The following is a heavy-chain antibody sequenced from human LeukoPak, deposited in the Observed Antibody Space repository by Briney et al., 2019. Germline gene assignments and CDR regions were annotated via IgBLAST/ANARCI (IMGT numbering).Heavy chain of an antibody. J-gene: IGHJ4*02. CDR1: GYTFTSYD. Sequence: GASVKVSCKASGYTFTSYDINWVRQATGQGLEWMGWMNPNSGNTGYAQKFQGRVTMTRNTSISTAYMELSSLRSEDTAVYYCARDSDHGGRYYDSSGSWDYWGQGTLVTVSS. V-gene: IGHV1-8*01. CDR3: ARDSDHGGRYYDSSGSWDY. D-gene: IGHD3-22*01. CDR2: MNPNSGNT.